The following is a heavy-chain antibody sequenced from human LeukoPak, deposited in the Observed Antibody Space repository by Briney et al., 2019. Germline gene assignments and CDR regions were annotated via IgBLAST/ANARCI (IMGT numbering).Heavy chain of an antibody. D-gene: IGHD3-3*01. CDR3: AKPLYDFWSGYYYFDY. V-gene: IGHV3-23*01. Sequence: GGSLRLSCAASGFTFSSYAMSWVRQAPGKGLEWVSAISGSGGSTYYADSVKGRSTISRDNSKNTLYLQMNSLRAEDTAVYYCAKPLYDFWSGYYYFDYWGQGTLVTVSS. CDR2: ISGSGGST. CDR1: GFTFSSYA. J-gene: IGHJ4*02.